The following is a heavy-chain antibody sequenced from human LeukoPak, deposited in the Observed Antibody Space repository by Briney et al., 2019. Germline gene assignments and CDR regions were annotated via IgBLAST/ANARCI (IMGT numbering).Heavy chain of an antibody. CDR3: AKDGDTAMVT. CDR2: ISYDGSNK. V-gene: IGHV3-30*18. D-gene: IGHD5-18*01. Sequence: GRSLRLSCAASGFTFSSYGMHWVRQAPGKGLEWVAVISYDGSNKYYADSVKGRFTISRDNSKNTLYLQMNSLGAEDTAVYYCAKDGDTAMVTWGQGTLVTVSS. CDR1: GFTFSSYG. J-gene: IGHJ4*02.